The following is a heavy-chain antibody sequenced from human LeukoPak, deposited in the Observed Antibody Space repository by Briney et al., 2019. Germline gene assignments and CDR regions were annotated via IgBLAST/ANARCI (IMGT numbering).Heavy chain of an antibody. V-gene: IGHV3-23*01. CDR3: ANPVTTSY. Sequence: GRSLRLSCAASGFTFDDYAMHWVRQAPGKGLEWVSAISGSGGSTYYADSVKGRFTISRDNSKNTLYLQMNSLRAEDTAVYYCANPVTTSYWGQGTLVTVSS. CDR1: GFTFDDYA. D-gene: IGHD4-17*01. J-gene: IGHJ4*02. CDR2: ISGSGGST.